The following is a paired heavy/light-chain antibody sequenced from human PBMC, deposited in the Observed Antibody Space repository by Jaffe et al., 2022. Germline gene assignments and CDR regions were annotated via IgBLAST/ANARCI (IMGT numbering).Heavy chain of an antibody. V-gene: IGHV3-72*01. CDR1: GITLSDHN. CDR3: AGGPPLNIWVY. J-gene: IGHJ4*02. D-gene: IGHD7-27*01. Sequence: EVHLVESGGGLVQPGGSLRLSCAGSGITLSDHNMDWVRQAPGKGLEWVGRSRSKLSSYTTEYAASVRGRFTISRDDSKNLFYLQMDSLKTEDTAVYYCAGGPPLNIWVYWAQGTLVTVSS. CDR2: SRSKLSSYTT.
Light chain of an antibody. CDR2: AAS. CDR1: QDITNS. CDR3: QQYKTYPFT. V-gene: IGKV1-16*02. J-gene: IGKJ3*01. Sequence: DTQMTQSPSSLSASVGDRVTITCRASQDITNSLAWFQQKPGKAPKSLIYAASSLQSGVPSKFSGSGSGTDFTLTISSLQPEDFATYYCQQYKTYPFTFGPGTKVDIK.